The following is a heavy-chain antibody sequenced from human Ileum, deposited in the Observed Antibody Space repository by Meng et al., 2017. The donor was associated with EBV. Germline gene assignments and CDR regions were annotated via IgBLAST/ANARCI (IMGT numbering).Heavy chain of an antibody. J-gene: IGHJ5*02. V-gene: IGHV6-1*01. CDR1: GDSVSSDKTA. Sequence: QFQLKESGPGLVQPSQSLSLSCVISGDSVSSDKTAWNWIRQSPSRGLEWLGRTYRRSRWYYDYALSVKSRINISPDTFKNQVSLQLNSVTDEDTGIYYCATSRIAKFDRWGQGTLVTVSS. CDR3: ATSRIAKFDR. CDR2: TYRRSRWYY.